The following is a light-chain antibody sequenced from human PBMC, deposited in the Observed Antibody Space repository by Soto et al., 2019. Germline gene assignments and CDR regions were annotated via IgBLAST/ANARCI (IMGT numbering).Light chain of an antibody. CDR1: SSDVGGYNY. CDR3: SSYTSSSTPHNV. CDR2: EVS. J-gene: IGLJ1*01. V-gene: IGLV2-14*01. Sequence: QSVLTQPASVSGSPGQSITISCTGTSSDVGGYNYVSWYQQHPGKAPKLMIYEVSNRPSGVSNRFSGSKSGNTASLTISGLQAEDEADYYCSSYTSSSTPHNVFGTGTKLTGL.